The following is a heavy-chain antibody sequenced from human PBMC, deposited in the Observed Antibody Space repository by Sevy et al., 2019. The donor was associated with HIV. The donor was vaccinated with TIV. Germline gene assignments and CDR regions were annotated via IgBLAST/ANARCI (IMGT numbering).Heavy chain of an antibody. CDR1: GGSVSSGSYY. CDR3: ARVRQYGEEGFDP. D-gene: IGHD4-17*01. J-gene: IGHJ5*02. CDR2: IYYSGST. Sequence: SETLSLTCTVSGGSVSSGSYYWSWIRQPPGKGLEWIGYIYYSGSTNYNPSLKSRVTISVDTSKNQFSLKLSSVTAADTAVYYCARVRQYGEEGFDPWGQRTLVTVSS. V-gene: IGHV4-61*01.